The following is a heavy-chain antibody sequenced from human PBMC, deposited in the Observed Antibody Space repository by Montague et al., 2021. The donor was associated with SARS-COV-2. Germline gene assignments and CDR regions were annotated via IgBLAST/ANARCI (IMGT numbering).Heavy chain of an antibody. D-gene: IGHD3-22*01. CDR3: AGELRRIIMIVDIRGFDY. J-gene: IGHJ4*02. CDR1: GDSVSSNSAA. V-gene: IGHV6-1*01. Sequence: CAISGDSVSSNSAAWNWIRQSPSRGLEWLGRTYYRSKWYNDYAXXXKXXXTINPDTSKNQFSLQLNSVTAEDTAVYYCAGELRRIIMIVDIRGFDYWGQGTLVTVSS. CDR2: TYYRSKWYN.